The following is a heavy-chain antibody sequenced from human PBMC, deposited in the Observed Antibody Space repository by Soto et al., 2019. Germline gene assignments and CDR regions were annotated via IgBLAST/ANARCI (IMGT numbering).Heavy chain of an antibody. J-gene: IGHJ4*02. V-gene: IGHV3-30*18. CDR3: AKDRNEGPVTTQGY. CDR1: GFTFSSYG. CDR2: ISYDGSNK. D-gene: IGHD4-17*01. Sequence: QVQLVESGGGVVQPGRSLRLSCAASGFTFSSYGMHWVRQAPGKGLEWVAVISYDGSNKYYADSVKGRFTISRDNSKNTLYLQMNSLRAEDTAVYYYAKDRNEGPVTTQGYWGQGTLVTVSS.